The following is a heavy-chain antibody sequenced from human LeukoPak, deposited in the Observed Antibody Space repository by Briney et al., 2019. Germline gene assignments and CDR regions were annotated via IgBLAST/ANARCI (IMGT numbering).Heavy chain of an antibody. CDR1: GFTFSNHA. D-gene: IGHD1-26*01. Sequence: GGSLRLSCAASGFTFSNHAKHWVRQATGKGLEWVSAIGTAGDTFYPGSVKGRFTISRENAKNSLYLQMNSLRAEDTAVYYCARQMTPHGNFDYWGQGTLVTVSS. CDR2: IGTAGDT. J-gene: IGHJ4*02. V-gene: IGHV3-13*01. CDR3: ARQMTPHGNFDY.